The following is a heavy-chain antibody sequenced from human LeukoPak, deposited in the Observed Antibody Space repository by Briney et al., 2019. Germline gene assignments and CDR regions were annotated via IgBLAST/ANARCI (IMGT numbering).Heavy chain of an antibody. Sequence: GASVKVSCKASGYTFTSYDINWVRQATGQGLEWMGWMNPNSGNTGYAQKFQGRVTMTRNTSISTAYMELSSLRSEDTAVYYCARALSSIWYGNWFDPWGQGSLVTVSS. V-gene: IGHV1-8*01. CDR2: MNPNSGNT. CDR3: ARALSSIWYGNWFDP. D-gene: IGHD6-13*01. J-gene: IGHJ5*02. CDR1: GYTFTSYD.